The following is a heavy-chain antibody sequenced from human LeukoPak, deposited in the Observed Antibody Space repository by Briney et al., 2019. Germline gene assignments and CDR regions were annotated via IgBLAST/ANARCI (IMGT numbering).Heavy chain of an antibody. Sequence: GESLKISCKASGYSITDYCIIWGRQMPGQGLEGMGTIYPGDSDTKYSPTFQGQVYISANKSIDTAYLQWSSLKASDTAIYYCARLPDYWGQGTMVTVSS. CDR2: IYPGDSDT. CDR1: GYSITDYC. V-gene: IGHV5-51*01. J-gene: IGHJ4*02. CDR3: ARLPDY.